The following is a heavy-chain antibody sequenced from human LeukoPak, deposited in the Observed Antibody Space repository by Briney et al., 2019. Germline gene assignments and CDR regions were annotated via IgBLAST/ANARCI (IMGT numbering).Heavy chain of an antibody. CDR2: IIPIFGTA. Sequence: ASVKVSCKASGYTFTSYGINWVRQATGQGLEWMGGIIPIFGTANYAQKFQGRVTITADESTSTAYMELSSLRSEDTAVYYCARGKSSSSGLDYWGQGTLVTVSS. CDR3: ARGKSSSSGLDY. V-gene: IGHV1-69*13. CDR1: GYTFTSYG. D-gene: IGHD6-6*01. J-gene: IGHJ4*02.